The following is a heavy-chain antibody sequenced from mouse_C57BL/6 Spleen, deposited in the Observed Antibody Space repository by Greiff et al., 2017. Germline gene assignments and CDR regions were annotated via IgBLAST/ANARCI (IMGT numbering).Heavy chain of an antibody. J-gene: IGHJ2*01. CDR2: IDPEDGDT. D-gene: IGHD1-1*01. CDR1: GFNIKDYY. Sequence: VQLQQSGAELVRPGASVKLSCTASGFNIKDYYMHWVKQRPEQGLEWIGRIDPEDGDTEYAPKFQGKATMTADTSSNTAYLQLSSLTSEDTAVYYCTLITTVVAHFDYWGQGTTLTVS. CDR3: TLITTVVAHFDY. V-gene: IGHV14-1*01.